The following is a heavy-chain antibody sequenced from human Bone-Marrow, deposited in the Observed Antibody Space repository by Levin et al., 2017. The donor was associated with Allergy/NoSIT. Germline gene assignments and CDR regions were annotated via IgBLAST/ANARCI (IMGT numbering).Heavy chain of an antibody. D-gene: IGHD2-15*01. CDR3: ARAPGGYCSGGSCYSNDYVAFDY. CDR1: GFTFSSYS. CDR2: ISSSSSYI. J-gene: IGHJ4*02. V-gene: IGHV3-21*01. Sequence: GESLKISCAASGFTFSSYSMNWVRQAPGKGLEWVSSISSSSSYIYYADSVKGRFTISRDNAKNSLYLQMNSLRAEDTAVYYCARAPGGYCSGGSCYSNDYVAFDYWGQGTLVTVSS.